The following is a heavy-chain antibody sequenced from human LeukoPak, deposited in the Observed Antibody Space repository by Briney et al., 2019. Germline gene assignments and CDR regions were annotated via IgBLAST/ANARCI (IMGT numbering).Heavy chain of an antibody. CDR1: GGSFSGYY. CDR3: ARRSSSCPFDY. Sequence: PSETLSLTCAVYGGSFSGYYWSWIRQPPGKGLEWIGEINHSGSTNYNPSLKSRVTISVDTSKNQFSLKLSSVTAADTAAYYGARRSSSCPFDYWGQGTLVTISS. D-gene: IGHD6-13*01. CDR2: INHSGST. J-gene: IGHJ4*02. V-gene: IGHV4-34*01.